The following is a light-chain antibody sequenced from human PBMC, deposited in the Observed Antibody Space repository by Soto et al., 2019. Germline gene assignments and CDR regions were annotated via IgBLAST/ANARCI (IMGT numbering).Light chain of an antibody. CDR1: QSVSSD. Sequence: EIVMTQSPAALAVSPGERATRSCRASQSVSSDFAWYQQKPGQAPRLLISGASTRAAGISDRFRGSGSGTEFTLTISSLRSEDSAIYYCQQYFEWPPMTCGQGTKVDIK. V-gene: IGKV3-15*01. CDR3: QQYFEWPPMT. CDR2: GAS. J-gene: IGKJ1*01.